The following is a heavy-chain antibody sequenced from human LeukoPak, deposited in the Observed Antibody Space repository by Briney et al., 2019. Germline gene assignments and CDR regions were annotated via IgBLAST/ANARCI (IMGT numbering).Heavy chain of an antibody. J-gene: IGHJ2*01. CDR3: ARDWMDSSSWFRWCFDL. D-gene: IGHD6-13*01. CDR2: IYASGST. V-gene: IGHV4-4*07. CDR1: GSSFSSSY. Sequence: SETLSLTCTVSGSSFSSSYWSWIRQPAGKGLEWIGRIYASGSTNYNPSFKSRITMSVDTSKNHFSLNLSSVTAADTAVYYCARDWMDSSSWFRWCFDLWGRGTLVIVSS.